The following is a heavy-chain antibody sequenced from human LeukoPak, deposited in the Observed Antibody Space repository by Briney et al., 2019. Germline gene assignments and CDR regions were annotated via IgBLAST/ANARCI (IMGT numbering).Heavy chain of an antibody. CDR2: VRVNGRST. D-gene: IGHD1-14*01. Sequence: PGGSLRLSCAASGFTFSSYAMHWVRQAPGKGLEWVSTVRVNGRSTFYADSVKGRFTISRDNSKNTLYLQMSSLRAEDTALYYCAKPGEPSNYYFDYWGQGALVTVSS. CDR3: AKPGEPSNYYFDY. J-gene: IGHJ4*02. CDR1: GFTFSSYA. V-gene: IGHV3-23*01.